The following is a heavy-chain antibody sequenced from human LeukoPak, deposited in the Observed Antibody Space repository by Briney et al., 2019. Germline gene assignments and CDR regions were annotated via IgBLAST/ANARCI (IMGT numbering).Heavy chain of an antibody. V-gene: IGHV4-59*01. CDR3: GRGAPLTVGASRAFDI. Sequence: PSETLSLTCTVSGGSISSYYWRWIRQPPGKGLEWIGYIYYSGSTNYNPSLKSRVTISVDTSKNQFSLKLSSVTAADTAVYYCGRGAPLTVGASRAFDIWGQGTMVTVSS. CDR1: GGSISSYY. CDR2: IYYSGST. J-gene: IGHJ3*02. D-gene: IGHD1-26*01.